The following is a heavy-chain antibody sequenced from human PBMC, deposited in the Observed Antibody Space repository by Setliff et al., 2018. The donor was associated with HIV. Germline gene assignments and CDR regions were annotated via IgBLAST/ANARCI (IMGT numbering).Heavy chain of an antibody. CDR1: GYTFTQSHD. Sequence: ASVKVSCKASGYTFTQSHDLHWVRQVPGQGPEWMGWINLVTGKTAYLQKFQGRVIITRDTSASTAFMEMSSLRSEDTAVYFCANGGSGGQFDHRGQGTLVTVSS. V-gene: IGHV1-3*01. J-gene: IGHJ4*02. CDR3: ANGGSGGQFDH. D-gene: IGHD3-16*01. CDR2: INLVTGKT.